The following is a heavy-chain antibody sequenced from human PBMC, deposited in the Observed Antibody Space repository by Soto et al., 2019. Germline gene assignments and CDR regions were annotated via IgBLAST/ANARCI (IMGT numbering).Heavy chain of an antibody. CDR3: ARSGCSGGSCYSATHHDY. D-gene: IGHD2-15*01. CDR1: GYTFTSYG. Sequence: QVQLVQSGAEVKKPGGSVKVSGKATGYTFTSYGISWVRQAPGKGLEWMGWIGAYNGNTNYAQKLQGRVTMTTDTSTSTAYMELRSLRSDDTAVYYCARSGCSGGSCYSATHHDYWGQGTLVTVSS. V-gene: IGHV1-18*01. CDR2: IGAYNGNT. J-gene: IGHJ4*02.